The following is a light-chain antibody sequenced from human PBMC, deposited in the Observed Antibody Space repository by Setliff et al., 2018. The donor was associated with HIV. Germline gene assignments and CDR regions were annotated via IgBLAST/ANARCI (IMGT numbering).Light chain of an antibody. J-gene: IGLJ3*02. CDR1: SNDIGAFNH. Sequence: QSALTQPASVSGSPGQSITISCIGSSNDIGAFNHVSWYQQHPGRAPKHLIYGVTSRPSGVSNRFSGSKTANTASLTISGLQAEDEADYYCTSLTASTTWVFGGGTKVTVL. CDR2: GVT. V-gene: IGLV2-14*01. CDR3: TSLTASTTWV.